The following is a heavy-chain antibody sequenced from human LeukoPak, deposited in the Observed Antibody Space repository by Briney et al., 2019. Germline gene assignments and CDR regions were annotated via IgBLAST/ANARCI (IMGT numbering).Heavy chain of an antibody. V-gene: IGHV3-30*02. Sequence: GGSLRLSCAASGFIFSSYGMHWVRQAPGKGLEWVAFIRYDGSKTYYADSVKGRFTISRDNAKNSLYLQMNSLRAEDTAVYYCARDQLEPIGGGFDYWGQGTLVTVSS. CDR3: ARDQLEPIGGGFDY. D-gene: IGHD1-1*01. CDR2: IRYDGSKT. J-gene: IGHJ4*02. CDR1: GFIFSSYG.